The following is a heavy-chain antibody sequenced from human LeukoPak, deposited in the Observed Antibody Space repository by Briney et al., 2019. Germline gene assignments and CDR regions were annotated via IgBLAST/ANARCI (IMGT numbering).Heavy chain of an antibody. Sequence: GASVKVSCKASGYTFTGYYIHWVRQAPGQGLEWMGWINPNSGGTNYAQKFQGRVTMTRDTSISTAYMELSRLRSDDTAVYYCARVWKDYGEMNAFDIWGQGTMVTVSS. CDR1: GYTFTGYY. CDR3: ARVWKDYGEMNAFDI. J-gene: IGHJ3*02. D-gene: IGHD4-17*01. V-gene: IGHV1-2*02. CDR2: INPNSGGT.